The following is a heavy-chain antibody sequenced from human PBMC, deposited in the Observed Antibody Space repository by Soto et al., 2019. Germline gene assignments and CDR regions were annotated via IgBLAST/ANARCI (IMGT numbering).Heavy chain of an antibody. CDR1: CFTFTNAW. J-gene: IGHJ4*01. CDR3: TTDSYSTIIIVRFDY. V-gene: IGHV3-15*07. CDR2: IKSKTDGGTT. Sequence: GGSLRLSCAASCFTFTNAWINCVRQAPGKGLEWVGRIKSKTDGGTTDYAEPVKGRFDISRDDSNNMVYLQMNSLKIEDTAIYYCTTDSYSTIIIVRFDYWGHGTLVTVSS. D-gene: IGHD2-8*01.